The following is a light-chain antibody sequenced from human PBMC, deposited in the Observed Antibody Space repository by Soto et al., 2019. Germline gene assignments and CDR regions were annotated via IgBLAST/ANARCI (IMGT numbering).Light chain of an antibody. J-gene: IGKJ2*01. CDR1: QSISNW. V-gene: IGKV1-5*01. Sequence: DIQLTQSPSTLSASVGDRVTITCRASQSISNWLAWYQQKPGKAPKLLIYDASSLESGVPSRFSGSGSGTEFTLTISSLQPDDFATYYCQHYNSYLYTFGQGTKLEIK. CDR3: QHYNSYLYT. CDR2: DAS.